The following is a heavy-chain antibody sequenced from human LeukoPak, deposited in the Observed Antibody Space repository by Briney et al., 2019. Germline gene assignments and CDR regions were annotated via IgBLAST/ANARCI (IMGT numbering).Heavy chain of an antibody. CDR3: ARDIVVVPTRYWFDP. CDR2: ISSSSSYI. D-gene: IGHD2-2*01. Sequence: GGSLRLSCAASGFTFSSYSMNWVRQAPGKGLEWVSSISSSSSYIYYADSVKGRFTISRDNAKNSLYLQMNSPRAEDTAVYYCARDIVVVPTRYWFDPWGQGTLVTVSS. V-gene: IGHV3-21*01. J-gene: IGHJ5*02. CDR1: GFTFSSYS.